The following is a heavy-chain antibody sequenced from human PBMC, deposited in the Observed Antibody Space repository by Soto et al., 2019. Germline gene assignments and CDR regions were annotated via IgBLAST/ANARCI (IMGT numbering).Heavy chain of an antibody. CDR2: IDWDDDK. V-gene: IGHV2-5*08. D-gene: IGHD6-13*01. J-gene: IGHJ4*02. CDR3: AHRGGAAVGLYYFDY. Sequence: SGPTLVNPTQTLTLTCTFSGFSLSTSGMRVSWIRQPPGKALEWLARIDWDDDKRYSPSLKSRLTITKDTSKNQVVLTMTNMDPVDTATYYCAHRGGAAVGLYYFDYWGQGALVTVSS. CDR1: GFSLSTSGMR.